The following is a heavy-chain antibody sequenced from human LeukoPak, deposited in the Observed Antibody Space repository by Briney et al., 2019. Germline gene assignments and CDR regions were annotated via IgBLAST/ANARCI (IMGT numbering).Heavy chain of an antibody. CDR2: ISSTSACI. CDR1: GFALNSYS. Sequence: GGSLRLSCAASGFALNSYSLAWVRQAPGKGLEWVSSISSTSACIYYADSVKGRFTISRDNAKNSLYLQMNSLRAEDTAVYYCARDRPVTHYDAFDIWGQGTMVTVSS. D-gene: IGHD4-17*01. J-gene: IGHJ3*02. CDR3: ARDRPVTHYDAFDI. V-gene: IGHV3-21*01.